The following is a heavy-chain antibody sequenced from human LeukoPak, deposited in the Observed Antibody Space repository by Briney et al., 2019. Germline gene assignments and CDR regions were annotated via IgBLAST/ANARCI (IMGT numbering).Heavy chain of an antibody. D-gene: IGHD6-19*01. J-gene: IGHJ4*02. CDR2: IKSKTDGGTT. CDR3: TTGYSSDWYY. CDR1: GFSVSRAW. Sequence: GGSLRLSRAASGASGFSVSRAWMNWVRQAPGKGLEWVGHIKSKTDGGTTDYAAPVKGRFIISRDDSKNTLYLQMNSLKTEDTAVYYCTTGYSSDWYYWGQGTLVTVSS. V-gene: IGHV3-15*01.